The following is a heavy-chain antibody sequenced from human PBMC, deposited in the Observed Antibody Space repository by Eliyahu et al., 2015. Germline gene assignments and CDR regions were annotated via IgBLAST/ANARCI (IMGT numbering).Heavy chain of an antibody. Sequence: QVQLRQWGAGLLKPSETLSLTCAVYGGSFSGYSWTWIRQPPGKGLEWIGEINHSGRTNYNPSLKSRVTISVDTSKNQFSLKLSSVTAADTAVYYCARGGGPWVGATPAPPRGWFDPWGQGILVTVSS. J-gene: IGHJ5*02. CDR3: ARGGGPWVGATPAPPRGWFDP. CDR1: GGSFSGYS. D-gene: IGHD1-26*01. CDR2: INHSGRT. V-gene: IGHV4-34*01.